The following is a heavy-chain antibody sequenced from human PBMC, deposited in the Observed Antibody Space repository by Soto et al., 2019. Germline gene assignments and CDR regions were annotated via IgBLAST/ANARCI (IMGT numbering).Heavy chain of an antibody. CDR1: GFTFSSYA. Sequence: GGSLRLSCAASGFTFSSYAMHWVRQAPGKGLEWVAVISYDGSNKYYADSVKGRFTISRDNSKNTLFLQMNSLRAEDTAVYYCARELSLVTGVMEPYYYYGMDVWGQGTTVTVSS. J-gene: IGHJ6*02. CDR3: ARELSLVTGVMEPYYYYGMDV. V-gene: IGHV3-30-3*01. CDR2: ISYDGSNK. D-gene: IGHD6-6*01.